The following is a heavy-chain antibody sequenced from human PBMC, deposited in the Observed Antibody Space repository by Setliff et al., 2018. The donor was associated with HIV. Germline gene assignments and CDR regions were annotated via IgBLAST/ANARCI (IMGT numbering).Heavy chain of an antibody. V-gene: IGHV4-30-4*08. CDR3: ARGRGGSWYGDFDY. CDR1: GDSISSGGHY. D-gene: IGHD6-13*01. CDR2: IHYSGST. Sequence: SETLSLTCSVSGDSISSGGHYWSWIRQSPGKGLEWIGYIHYSGSTYFNPSLKSRVSISTDTSKNQFSLKLTSVTAADTAVYYCARGRGGSWYGDFDYWGQGTLVTVSS. J-gene: IGHJ4*02.